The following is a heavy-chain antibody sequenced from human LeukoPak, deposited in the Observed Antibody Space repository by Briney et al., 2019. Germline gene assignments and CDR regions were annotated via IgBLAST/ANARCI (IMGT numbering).Heavy chain of an antibody. Sequence: PGGSLRLSCAASGFTVSSNYMSWARLAPRNGLELGSVFYSGGYTYYADSVKGRFTISRDKSKNTLNLQLNSLRAEDTAVYYCATGNSEKYLEFDLWGQGTLVTVST. CDR2: FYSGGYT. J-gene: IGHJ4*02. CDR1: GFTVSSNY. D-gene: IGHD1-1*01. V-gene: IGHV3-66*01. CDR3: ATGNSEKYLEFDL.